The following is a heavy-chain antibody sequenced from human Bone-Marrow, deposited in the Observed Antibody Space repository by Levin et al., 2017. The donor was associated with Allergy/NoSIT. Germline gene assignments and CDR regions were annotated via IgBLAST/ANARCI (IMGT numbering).Heavy chain of an antibody. J-gene: IGHJ5*02. D-gene: IGHD1-20*01. Sequence: GESLKISCAASGFTFSFYAMHWVRQAPGKGLEWVAVMSYDGNNIYYADSVKGRFTISRDNSKNTLYLQMNSLRPEDTAVYCCARDPAITGSLEGFDPWGQGTLVTVSS. CDR1: GFTFSFYA. CDR3: ARDPAITGSLEGFDP. V-gene: IGHV3-30-3*01. CDR2: MSYDGNNI.